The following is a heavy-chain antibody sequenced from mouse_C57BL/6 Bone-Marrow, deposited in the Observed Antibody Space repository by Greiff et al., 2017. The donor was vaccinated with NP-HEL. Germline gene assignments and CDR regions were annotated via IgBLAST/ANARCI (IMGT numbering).Heavy chain of an antibody. CDR3: ATIYYSSYEPPGVY. CDR1: GYTFTSYW. J-gene: IGHJ2*01. Sequence: QLQQPGAELVKPGASVKLSCKASGYTFTSYWMQWVKQRPGQGLEWIGEIDPSDSYTNYNQKFKGKATLTVDTSSSTAYMQLSSLTSEDSAVYYCATIYYSSYEPPGVYWGQGTTLTVSS. D-gene: IGHD2-5*01. CDR2: IDPSDSYT. V-gene: IGHV1-50*01.